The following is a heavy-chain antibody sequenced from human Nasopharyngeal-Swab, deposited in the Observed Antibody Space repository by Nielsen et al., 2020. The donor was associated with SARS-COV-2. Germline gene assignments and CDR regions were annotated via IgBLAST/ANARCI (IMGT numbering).Heavy chain of an antibody. CDR1: GYTFTDYS. D-gene: IGHD6-19*01. J-gene: IGHJ5*02. V-gene: IGHV1-24*01. Sequence: ASVKVSCKASGYTFTDYSIHWVRQAPGKGLEWMGGFDPEDGETIYAQKFQGRVTMTEDTSTDTAYMELSSLRSEDTAVYYCATGQQWLVQWFDPWGQGTLVTVSS. CDR3: ATGQQWLVQWFDP. CDR2: FDPEDGET.